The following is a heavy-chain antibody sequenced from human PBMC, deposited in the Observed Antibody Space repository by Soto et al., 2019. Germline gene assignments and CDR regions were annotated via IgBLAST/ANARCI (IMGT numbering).Heavy chain of an antibody. J-gene: IGHJ6*02. D-gene: IGHD4-4*01. CDR2: IKQDGSEK. V-gene: IGHV3-7*05. CDR1: GFTFSSYW. CDR3: ARALNYSNHRWFYYYGMDV. Sequence: GGSLRLSCAASGFTFSSYWMSWVRQAPGKGLEWVANIKQDGSEKYYVDSVKGRFTISRDNAKNSLYLQMNSLRAEDTAVYYCARALNYSNHRWFYYYGMDVWGQGTTVTVSS.